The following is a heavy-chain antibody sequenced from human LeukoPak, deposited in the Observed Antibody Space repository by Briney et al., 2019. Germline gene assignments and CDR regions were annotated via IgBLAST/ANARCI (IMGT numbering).Heavy chain of an antibody. CDR2: INPNNGNA. CDR1: GYTFTSFD. CDR3: ARPTSRPANYYSMDV. D-gene: IGHD2-2*01. J-gene: IGHJ6*03. V-gene: IGHV1-8*01. Sequence: GASVKVSCKASGYTFTSFDLNWVRQAPGQGLEWVGWINPNNGNADYAQRFQVRVTMTRDTAISTVSMELSSLTYEDTAVYYCARPTSRPANYYSMDVWGKGTTVTVSS.